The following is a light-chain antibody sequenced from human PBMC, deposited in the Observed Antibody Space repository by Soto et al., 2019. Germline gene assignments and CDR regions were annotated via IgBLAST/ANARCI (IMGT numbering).Light chain of an antibody. V-gene: IGKV1-33*01. CDR1: QDINLY. CDR3: QQYDILPIT. CDR2: DAS. Sequence: DIPMTQSPSSLFASVGDRVTITCQATQDINLYLNWYQQKPGKAPNLLIYDASNLEIGVPSRFSGSGSGTHFTFTISSLQTEDIGTYYCQQYDILPITFGRGTRLEIK. J-gene: IGKJ5*01.